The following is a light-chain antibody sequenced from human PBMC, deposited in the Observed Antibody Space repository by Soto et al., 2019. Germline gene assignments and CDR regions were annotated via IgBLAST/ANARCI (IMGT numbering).Light chain of an antibody. CDR2: AAT. CDR3: VQHSSYQLT. V-gene: IGKV1-17*01. CDR1: QGIRND. Sequence: DIQMTQSPSSLSASLGDRATITCRASQGIRNDLGWYQQKPGQAPKRLIYAATSLQTGVPTRFRGSGSGTEFGTTFSSKQPEDVATYFGVQHSSYQLTFGEGTKMEIK. J-gene: IGKJ4*01.